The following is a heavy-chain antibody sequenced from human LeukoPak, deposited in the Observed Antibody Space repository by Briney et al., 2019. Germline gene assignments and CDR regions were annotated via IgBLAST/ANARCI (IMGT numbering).Heavy chain of an antibody. V-gene: IGHV4-30-4*01. D-gene: IGHD3-16*02. J-gene: IGHJ3*02. Sequence: PSETLSLTCTVSGGSISSGDYYWSWIRQPPGKGLEWIGYIYYSGSTYYNPSLKSRVTISVDTSKNQFSLKLSSVTAADTAVYYCARGLGITFGGVIARRDAFDIWGQGTMVTVSS. CDR2: IYYSGST. CDR3: ARGLGITFGGVIARRDAFDI. CDR1: GGSISSGDYY.